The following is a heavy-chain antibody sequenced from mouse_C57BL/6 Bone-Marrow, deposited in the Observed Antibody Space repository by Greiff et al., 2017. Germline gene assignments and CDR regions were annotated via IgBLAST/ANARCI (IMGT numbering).Heavy chain of an antibody. D-gene: IGHD1-1*01. J-gene: IGHJ4*01. Sequence: EVKLVESGEGLVKPGGSLKLSCAASGFTFSSYAMSWVRQTPEKRLEWVAYISSGGDYIYYADTVKGRFTISRDNARNTLYLQMSSLKSEDTAMYYCTRDINYGAMDYWGQGTSVTVSS. CDR2: ISSGGDYI. CDR1: GFTFSSYA. CDR3: TRDINYGAMDY. V-gene: IGHV5-9-1*02.